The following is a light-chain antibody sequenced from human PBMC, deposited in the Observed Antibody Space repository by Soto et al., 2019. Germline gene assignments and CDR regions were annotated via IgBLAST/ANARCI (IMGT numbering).Light chain of an antibody. CDR3: STYAGSNNYV. CDR2: EVS. J-gene: IGLJ1*01. V-gene: IGLV2-8*01. CDR1: SSDVGGYNC. Sequence: QSALTQPPSASGSPGQSVTISCTGTSSDVGGYNCVSWYQQHPGKAPKLMIYEVSKRPSGVPDRFSGSKSGNTASLTVSGLQAEDEADDYCSTYAGSNNYVFGTGTKVTVL.